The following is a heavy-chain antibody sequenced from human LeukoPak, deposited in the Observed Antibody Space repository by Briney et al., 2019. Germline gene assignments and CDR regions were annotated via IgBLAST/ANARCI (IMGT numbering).Heavy chain of an antibody. CDR3: ARQGASAGYNPFNYFDY. CDR1: GDTFTRYY. V-gene: IGHV1-46*01. J-gene: IGHJ4*02. Sequence: ASVKVACKASGDTFTRYYMHWVRQAPGQGLGWMGIMNPSGGSTSYAQKFQGRDTMTRDTSTSTVYMELSSLRSEDTAVYYCARQGASAGYNPFNYFDYWGQGTLVTVSS. D-gene: IGHD5-24*01. CDR2: MNPSGGST.